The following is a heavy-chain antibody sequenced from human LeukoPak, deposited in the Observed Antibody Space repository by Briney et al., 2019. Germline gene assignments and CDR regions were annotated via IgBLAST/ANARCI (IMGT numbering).Heavy chain of an antibody. CDR3: ARDLSDCTNGVCYPGNPNFDY. CDR1: GYTFTGYY. Sequence: ASVKVSCKASGYTFTGYYMHRVRQAPGQGLEWMGWINPNSGGTNYAQKFQGRVTMTRDTSISTAYMELSRLRSDDTAVYYCARDLSDCTNGVCYPGNPNFDYWGQGTLVTVSS. V-gene: IGHV1-2*02. D-gene: IGHD2-8*01. CDR2: INPNSGGT. J-gene: IGHJ4*02.